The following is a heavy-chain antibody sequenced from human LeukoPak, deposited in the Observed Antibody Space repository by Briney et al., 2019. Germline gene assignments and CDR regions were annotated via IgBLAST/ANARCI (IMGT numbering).Heavy chain of an antibody. Sequence: GGSLRLSCEASGFTFSAYAMTWVRQAPGKGLEWVSYISSSGRTFYYADSVKGRFTISRDNGKNSLYLQMNSLRVEDTAVYYCARDSRGSSWSFDYWGQGALVTVSS. CDR3: ARDSRGSSWSFDY. CDR2: ISSSGRTF. V-gene: IGHV3-48*01. D-gene: IGHD6-13*01. J-gene: IGHJ4*02. CDR1: GFTFSAYA.